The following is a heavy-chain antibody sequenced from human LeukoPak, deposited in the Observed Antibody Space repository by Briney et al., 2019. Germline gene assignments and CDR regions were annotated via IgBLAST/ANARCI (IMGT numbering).Heavy chain of an antibody. Sequence: GGSLRLSCAASGFTFSRSWMHWVRQAPGKGLMWVSRIDYDGRVISYADSVKGRFTISRDNSKNTLYLQMNSLRAEDTAVYYCAKTSTTINFGGYWGQGTLVTVSS. V-gene: IGHV3-74*01. CDR1: GFTFSRSW. D-gene: IGHD3-16*01. J-gene: IGHJ4*02. CDR3: AKTSTTINFGGY. CDR2: IDYDGRVI.